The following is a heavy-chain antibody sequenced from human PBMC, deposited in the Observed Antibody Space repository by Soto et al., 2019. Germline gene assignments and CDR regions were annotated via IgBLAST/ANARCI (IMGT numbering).Heavy chain of an antibody. CDR2: IYYSGST. CDR3: ARQEYSSGWLDY. Sequence: SETLSLTCTVSGGSISSGDYYWSWIRQPPGKGLEWIGYIYYSGSTYYNPSLKSRVTISVDTSKNQFSLKLSSVTAADTAVYYCARQEYSSGWLDYWGQGTLVTVSS. D-gene: IGHD6-19*01. J-gene: IGHJ4*02. V-gene: IGHV4-30-4*01. CDR1: GGSISSGDYY.